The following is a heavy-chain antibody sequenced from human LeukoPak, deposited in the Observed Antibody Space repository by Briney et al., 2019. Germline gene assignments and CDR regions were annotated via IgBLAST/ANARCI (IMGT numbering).Heavy chain of an antibody. CDR3: AKDLSRGSRTTESFDY. D-gene: IGHD6-13*01. J-gene: IGHJ4*02. CDR1: GFTFSSYA. Sequence: GGSLRLSCAASGFTFSSYAMSWVRQAPGKGLEWVSAISGSGGSTYYADSVKGRFTISRDNSKNTLYLQMNSLRAEDTAVYYCAKDLSRGSRTTESFDYWGQGALVTVSS. V-gene: IGHV3-23*01. CDR2: ISGSGGST.